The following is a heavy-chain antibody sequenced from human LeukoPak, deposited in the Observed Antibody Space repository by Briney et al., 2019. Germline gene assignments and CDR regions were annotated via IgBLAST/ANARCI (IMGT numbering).Heavy chain of an antibody. V-gene: IGHV1-2*02. CDR1: GYTFTGYY. J-gene: IGHJ4*02. Sequence: ASVKVSCKASGYTFTGYYMHWVRQAPGQGLEWMGWINPNSGGTNYAQKFQGRVTMTRDTSISTAYMELSRLRSDDTAVYYCARTYTARYYFDYWGQGTLVTVSS. CDR2: INPNSGGT. CDR3: ARTYTARYYFDY. D-gene: IGHD4-11*01.